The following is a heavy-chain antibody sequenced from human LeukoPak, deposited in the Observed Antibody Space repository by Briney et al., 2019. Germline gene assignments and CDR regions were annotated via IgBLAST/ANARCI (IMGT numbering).Heavy chain of an antibody. J-gene: IGHJ4*02. CDR2: ISTDASST. CDR3: TGHHQAYSRTY. D-gene: IGHD6-13*01. CDR1: GFTFSTYG. Sequence: GSLRLSCAASGFTFSTYGMSWVRQAPGKGLVWVSRISTDASSTTYADSVKGRFTISRDNAKDTLYLQMNSLRAEDTAVYYCTGHHQAYSRTYWGQGTLVTVSS. V-gene: IGHV3-74*01.